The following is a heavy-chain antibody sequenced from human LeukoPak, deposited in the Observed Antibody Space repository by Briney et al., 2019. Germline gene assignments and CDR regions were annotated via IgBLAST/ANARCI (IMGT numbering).Heavy chain of an antibody. CDR2: INAGEFT. Sequence: SETLSLTCAVYGASLSSYSWNWIRQSPGKGLEWIGEINAGEFTYYKSSLRSRVTISRDMSKNQISLNVTSVTATDTSIYFCARGVVLRRSTPYFDQWGQGTLVTVTS. CDR1: GASLSSYS. CDR3: ARGVVLRRSTPYFDQ. D-gene: IGHD3-10*01. J-gene: IGHJ4*02. V-gene: IGHV4-34*01.